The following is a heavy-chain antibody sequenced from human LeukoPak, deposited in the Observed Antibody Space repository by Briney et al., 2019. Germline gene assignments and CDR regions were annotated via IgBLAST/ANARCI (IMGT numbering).Heavy chain of an antibody. CDR3: ASVNYYDSSGYYPWYFDY. CDR1: GYTSTGYY. Sequence: ASVKVSCKASGYTSTGYYMHWVRQAPGQWLELMGRITPNSGGTNYAQTFQGRVTMTRDTSISTAYMELSRLRSDDTAVYYCASVNYYDSSGYYPWYFDYWGQGTLVTVSS. CDR2: ITPNSGGT. V-gene: IGHV1-2*06. D-gene: IGHD3-22*01. J-gene: IGHJ4*02.